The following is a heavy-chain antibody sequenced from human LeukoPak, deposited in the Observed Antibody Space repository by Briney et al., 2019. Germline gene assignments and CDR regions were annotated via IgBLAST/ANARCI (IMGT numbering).Heavy chain of an antibody. J-gene: IGHJ6*02. V-gene: IGHV3-30-3*01. CDR3: ARDDIVVVPAAIPNGMDV. CDR2: ISYDGSNK. CDR1: GFTFSSYA. Sequence: GRSLRLSCAASGFTFSSYATHWVRQAPGKGLEWVAVISYDGSNKYYADSVKGRFTISRDNSKNTLYLQMNSLRAEDTAVYYCARDDIVVVPAAIPNGMDVWGQGTTVTVSS. D-gene: IGHD2-2*01.